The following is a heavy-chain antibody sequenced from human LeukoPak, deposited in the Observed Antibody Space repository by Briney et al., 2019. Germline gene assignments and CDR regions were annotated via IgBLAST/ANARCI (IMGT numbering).Heavy chain of an antibody. CDR1: GGSISSYY. CDR2: IYYSGST. V-gene: IGHV4-59*01. CDR3: AREGGFSSGYLNNWFDP. D-gene: IGHD3-22*01. Sequence: SETLSLTCTVSGGSISSYYWSWIRQPPGKGLEWIGYIYYSGSTNYNHSLKSRVTISVDTSKNQFSLKLSSVTAADTAVYYCAREGGFSSGYLNNWFDPWGQGTLVTVSS. J-gene: IGHJ5*02.